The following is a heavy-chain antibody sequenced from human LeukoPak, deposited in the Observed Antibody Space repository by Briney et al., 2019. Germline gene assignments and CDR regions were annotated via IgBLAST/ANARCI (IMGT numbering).Heavy chain of an antibody. V-gene: IGHV3-30-3*01. CDR1: GFTVSNNH. Sequence: GGSLRLSCTASGFTVSNNHMSWVRQAPGKGLEWVAVISYDGSNKYYADSVKGRFTISRDNSKNTLYLQMNSLRAEDTAVYYCARDRTPDYYGSGSYFDYWGQGTLVAVSS. J-gene: IGHJ4*02. CDR3: ARDRTPDYYGSGSYFDY. CDR2: ISYDGSNK. D-gene: IGHD3-10*01.